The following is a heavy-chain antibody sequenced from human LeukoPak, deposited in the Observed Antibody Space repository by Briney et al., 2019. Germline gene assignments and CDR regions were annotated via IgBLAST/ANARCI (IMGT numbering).Heavy chain of an antibody. CDR1: GYSFTDYW. D-gene: IGHD3-10*01. CDR2: IYPSDSDT. Sequence: GESLKISCKTSGYSFTDYWIGWVRQMPGKGLEWMGIIYPSDSDTRYSPSFQGQVTISADKSIGTAYLQWSSLKASDTAMYYCARHGRGSRSPNAFDFWGQGTMVTVSS. J-gene: IGHJ3*01. V-gene: IGHV5-51*01. CDR3: ARHGRGSRSPNAFDF.